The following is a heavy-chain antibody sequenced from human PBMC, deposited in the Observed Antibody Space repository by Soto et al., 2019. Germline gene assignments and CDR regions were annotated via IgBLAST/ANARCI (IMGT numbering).Heavy chain of an antibody. CDR1: GFTFSSYW. CDR3: ARLPNKSPQN. V-gene: IGHV3-74*01. Sequence: EVQLVESGGGLVQPGGSLRLSCVAAGFTFSSYWMHWVRQAPWKGLVWVSIISNYGSSIYADTVKGRFTISRDNAKNTLYLQMNSLRAEDTAVYYCARLPNKSPQNWGQGTLVIVSP. CDR2: ISNYGSS. J-gene: IGHJ1*01.